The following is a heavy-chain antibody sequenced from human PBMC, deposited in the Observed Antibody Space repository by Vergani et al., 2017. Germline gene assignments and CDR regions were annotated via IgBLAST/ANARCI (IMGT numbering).Heavy chain of an antibody. CDR1: GGSISSSSYY. J-gene: IGHJ3*02. Sequence: QLQLQESGPGLVKPSETLSLTCTVSGGSISSSSYYWGWIRQPPGKGLEWIGSIYYSGSTYYNPSLKSRVTISVDTSKNQFSLKLGSVTAADTAVYYCAGSSTTWRYAFDIWGQGTMVTVSS. V-gene: IGHV4-39*07. CDR2: IYYSGST. D-gene: IGHD2-2*01. CDR3: AGSSTTWRYAFDI.